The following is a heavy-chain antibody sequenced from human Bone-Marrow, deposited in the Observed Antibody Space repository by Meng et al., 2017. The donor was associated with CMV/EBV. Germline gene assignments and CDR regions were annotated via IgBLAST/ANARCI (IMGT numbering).Heavy chain of an antibody. V-gene: IGHV1-2*02. CDR3: ARDIAAAGPRPRRHYYSGMDV. CDR2: INPNSGGT. CDR1: GYTFTGYY. D-gene: IGHD6-13*01. J-gene: IGHJ6*02. Sequence: GESLKISCKASGYTFTGYYMHWVRQAPGQGLEWMGWINPNSGGTNYAQKFQGRVTMTRDTSISTAYMELNRLRSDDTAVYYCARDIAAAGPRPRRHYYSGMDVWGQGTTVTVSS.